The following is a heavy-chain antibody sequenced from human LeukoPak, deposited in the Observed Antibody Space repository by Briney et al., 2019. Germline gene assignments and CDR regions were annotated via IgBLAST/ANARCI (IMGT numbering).Heavy chain of an antibody. D-gene: IGHD1-26*01. Sequence: GGSLRLSCAASGFTFSSYSMNWVRQAPGKGLEWVSSISSSSSYIYYAGSVKGRFTISRDNAKNSLYLQMNSLRAEDTAVYYCARRWELQYYFDYWGQGTLVTVSS. J-gene: IGHJ4*02. V-gene: IGHV3-21*01. CDR3: ARRWELQYYFDY. CDR2: ISSSSSYI. CDR1: GFTFSSYS.